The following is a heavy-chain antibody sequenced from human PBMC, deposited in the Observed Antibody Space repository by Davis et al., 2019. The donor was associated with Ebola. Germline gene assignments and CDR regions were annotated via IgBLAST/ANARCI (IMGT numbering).Heavy chain of an antibody. CDR3: ARSIVVVPAAISDYYYYYYMDV. CDR1: GFTFSSYG. J-gene: IGHJ6*03. Sequence: GESLKISCAASGFTFSSYGMHWVRQAPGKGLEWVAVIWYDGSNKYYADSVKGRFTISRDNSKNTLYLQMNSLRSEDTAVYYCARSIVVVPAAISDYYYYYYMDVWGKGTTVTVSS. D-gene: IGHD2-2*02. CDR2: IWYDGSNK. V-gene: IGHV3-33*01.